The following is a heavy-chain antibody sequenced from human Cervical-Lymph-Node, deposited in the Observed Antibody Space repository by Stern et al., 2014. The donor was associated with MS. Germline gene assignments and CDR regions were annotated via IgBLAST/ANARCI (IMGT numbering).Heavy chain of an antibody. J-gene: IGHJ6*02. CDR1: GYSFTSYW. CDR2: IYPGDSDT. CDR3: ATSTYYYDSSGYYGYYGMDV. Sequence: VQLVESGAEVKKPGESLKISCKGSGYSFTSYWIGWVRQMPGKGLEWMGIIYPGDSDTRYSPSFQGQVTISADKSISTAYLQWSSLKASDTAMYYCATSTYYYDSSGYYGYYGMDVWGQGTTVTVSS. D-gene: IGHD3-22*01. V-gene: IGHV5-51*01.